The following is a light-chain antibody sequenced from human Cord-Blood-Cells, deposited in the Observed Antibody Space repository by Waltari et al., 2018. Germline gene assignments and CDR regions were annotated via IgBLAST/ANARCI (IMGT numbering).Light chain of an antibody. Sequence: DIQMTQSPSSLSASVGDRVTITCQASQDISNYLNWYQQKPGKAPKLLIYDASNLETGVPSRFSGSGSGTDFTFTISSLQPEVIATYYCQQYDNLPLTFGGGTKGRSN. CDR2: DAS. CDR1: QDISNY. CDR3: QQYDNLPLT. V-gene: IGKV1-33*01. J-gene: IGKJ4*01.